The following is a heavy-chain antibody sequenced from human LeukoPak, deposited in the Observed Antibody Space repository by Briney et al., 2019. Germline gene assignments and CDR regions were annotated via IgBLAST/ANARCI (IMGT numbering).Heavy chain of an antibody. J-gene: IGHJ4*02. CDR2: MNPNSGNT. CDR3: ARGPRSTSCFHY. Sequence: ASVKVSCKASGYTFTSYDINWVRQATGQGLEWMGWMNPNSGNTGYAQKFQGRVTMTRNTSISTAYMELSSLRSEDTAVYYCARGPRSTSCFHYWGQGTLVTVSS. CDR1: GYTFTSYD. D-gene: IGHD2-2*01. V-gene: IGHV1-8*01.